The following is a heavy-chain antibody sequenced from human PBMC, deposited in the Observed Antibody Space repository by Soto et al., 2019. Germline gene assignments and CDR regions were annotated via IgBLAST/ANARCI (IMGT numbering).Heavy chain of an antibody. CDR2: INPNSGGT. J-gene: IGHJ6*02. CDR1: GYTFTGYY. D-gene: IGHD6-13*01. CDR3: ARGAAAAAYYYYGMDV. V-gene: IGHV1-2*04. Sequence: ASVKVSCKASGYTFTGYYMHWVRQAPGQELEWMGWINPNSGGTNYAQKLQGWVTMTRDTSISTAYMELSRLRSDDTAVYYCARGAAAAAYYYYGMDVWGQGTTVTVSS.